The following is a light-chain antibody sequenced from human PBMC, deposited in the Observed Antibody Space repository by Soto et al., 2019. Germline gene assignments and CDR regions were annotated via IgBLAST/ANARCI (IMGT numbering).Light chain of an antibody. V-gene: IGKV1D-12*01. CDR3: QHANSIPFT. J-gene: IGKJ3*01. CDR2: AAS. Sequence: DIQMTQSPSSVSASVGDRVTITCRASQGINNWLAWYQQKPGKAPKLLIYAASSLQRGVPSRFSGSGSGADFSLNISSLQPEDFATYYCQHANSIPFTCGPGTKVDIK. CDR1: QGINNW.